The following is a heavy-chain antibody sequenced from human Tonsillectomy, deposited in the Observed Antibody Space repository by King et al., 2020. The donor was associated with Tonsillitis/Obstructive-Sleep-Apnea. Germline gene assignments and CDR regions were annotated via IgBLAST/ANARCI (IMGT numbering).Heavy chain of an antibody. V-gene: IGHV3-30*04. D-gene: IGHD2-2*02. CDR3: ARDLPIVVIPAAIKGGFDY. CDR2: ISYDGSNK. CDR1: GFTFSYYA. Sequence: VQLVESGGGVVQPGRSLRLSCAASGFTFSYYAMHWVRQAPGKGLEWVAVISYDGSNKYYADSVKGRFTISRDNSKNTVYLQMNSLRAEDTAVYYCARDLPIVVIPAAIKGGFDYWGQGTLVTVSS. J-gene: IGHJ4*02.